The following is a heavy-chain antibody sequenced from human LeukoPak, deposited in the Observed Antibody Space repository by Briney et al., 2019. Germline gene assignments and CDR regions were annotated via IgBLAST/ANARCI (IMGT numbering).Heavy chain of an antibody. D-gene: IGHD5-18*01. V-gene: IGHV5-51*01. CDR1: GYSFTSYW. CDR3: ARHSRGAVDTAMVIDY. J-gene: IGHJ4*02. CDR2: IYPGDSDT. Sequence: GESLKISCKGSGYSFTSYWIGLVRQMPGKGLEWMGIIYPGDSDTRYSPSFQGQVTISADKSISTAYLQWSSLKASDTAMYYCARHSRGAVDTAMVIDYWGQGTLVTVSS.